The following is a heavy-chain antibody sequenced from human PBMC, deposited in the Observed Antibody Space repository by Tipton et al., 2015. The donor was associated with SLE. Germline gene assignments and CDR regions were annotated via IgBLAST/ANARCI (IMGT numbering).Heavy chain of an antibody. CDR1: GHSNSSDYY. Sequence: TLSLTCAVSGHSNSSDYYWGWIRQPPGKGLEWIGNIYHSGSTYYNPSLQSRVTISVDTSKNQFSLKLNSVTAADTAVYYCARVGLVPLYWYFDLWGRGTLVTVSS. D-gene: IGHD6-19*01. CDR2: IYHSGST. V-gene: IGHV4-38-2*01. J-gene: IGHJ2*01. CDR3: ARVGLVPLYWYFDL.